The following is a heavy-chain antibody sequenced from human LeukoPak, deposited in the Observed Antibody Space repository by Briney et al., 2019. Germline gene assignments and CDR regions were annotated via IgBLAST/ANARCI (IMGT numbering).Heavy chain of an antibody. CDR3: ARARVVTKWIDY. CDR2: IKPDGTTK. V-gene: IGHV3-7*03. D-gene: IGHD2-21*02. Sequence: GGSLRLSCAASGFPFSSYSMTWVRQAPGKGLEWVANIKPDGTTKFYVDSVKGRFTISRDNAKNSLYLQMNSLRAEDTAVYYCARARVVTKWIDYWGQGTLVTVSS. CDR1: GFPFSSYS. J-gene: IGHJ4*02.